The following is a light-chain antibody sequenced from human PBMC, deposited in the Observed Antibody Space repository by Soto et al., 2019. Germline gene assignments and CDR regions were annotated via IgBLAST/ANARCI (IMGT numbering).Light chain of an antibody. J-gene: IGKJ1*01. CDR2: DAS. V-gene: IGKV1-5*01. CDR3: QQYNSYSK. CDR1: QSISSW. Sequence: DIQMTQSPSTLSASVGDRVTITCRASQSISSWLAWYQQKPRKAPKLLIYDASSLESGVPSRFSGSGSGTEFTLTISSLQPDDFATYYCQQYNSYSKFGQGTKVDIK.